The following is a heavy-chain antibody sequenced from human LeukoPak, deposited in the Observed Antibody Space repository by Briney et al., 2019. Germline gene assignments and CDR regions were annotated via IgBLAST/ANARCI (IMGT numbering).Heavy chain of an antibody. J-gene: IGHJ4*02. Sequence: PGGSLRLSCAASGFTFDDYAMHWVRQAPGKGLEWVSGISWNSGSIGYADSVKGRFTISRDNAKNSLHLQMNSLRAEDTALYYCAKDSMVRGVTVGGDFDYWGQGTLVTVSS. V-gene: IGHV3-9*01. CDR3: AKDSMVRGVTVGGDFDY. CDR2: ISWNSGSI. D-gene: IGHD3-10*01. CDR1: GFTFDDYA.